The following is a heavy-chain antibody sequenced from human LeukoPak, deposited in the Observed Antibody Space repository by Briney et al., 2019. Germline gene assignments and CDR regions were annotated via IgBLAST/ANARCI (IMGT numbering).Heavy chain of an antibody. D-gene: IGHD1-26*01. CDR2: MNHSGST. CDR3: ARDRRVGNSGSYVRWFDP. J-gene: IGHJ5*02. CDR1: GGSFSGYY. Sequence: PSETLSLTCAVYGGSFSGYYWSWIRQPPGKGLEWIGEMNHSGSTNYNPSLKSRVTISVDTSKNQFSLKLSSVTAADTAVYYCARDRRVGNSGSYVRWFDPWGQGTLVTVSS. V-gene: IGHV4-34*01.